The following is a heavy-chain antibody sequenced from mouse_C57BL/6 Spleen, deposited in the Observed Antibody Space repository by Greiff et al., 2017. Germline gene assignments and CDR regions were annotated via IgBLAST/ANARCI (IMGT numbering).Heavy chain of an antibody. CDR3: ARGGDGRGFAY. CDR1: GYAFSSSW. CDR2: IYPGDGDT. Sequence: QVQLQQSGPELVKPGASVKISCKASGYAFSSSWMNWVKQRPGKGLEWIGRIYPGDGDTNYNGKFKGKATMTADKSSSPAYMQLSSLTSEDSAVYFCARGGDGRGFAYWGQGTLVTVSA. V-gene: IGHV1-82*01. J-gene: IGHJ3*01.